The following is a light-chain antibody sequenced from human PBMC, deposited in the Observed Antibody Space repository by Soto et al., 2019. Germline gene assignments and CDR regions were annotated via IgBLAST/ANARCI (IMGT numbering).Light chain of an antibody. CDR2: DVS. Sequence: QSALTQPRSVSGSPGQSVTISCTGTSSDVGGYNYVSWYQQHPGKAPKLMIYDVSKRPSGVPDRFSGSKSGNTASLTISGLQAEDEADYYCSSYAVSNTLVFGGGTKLTVL. CDR3: SSYAVSNTLV. CDR1: SSDVGGYNY. V-gene: IGLV2-11*01. J-gene: IGLJ2*01.